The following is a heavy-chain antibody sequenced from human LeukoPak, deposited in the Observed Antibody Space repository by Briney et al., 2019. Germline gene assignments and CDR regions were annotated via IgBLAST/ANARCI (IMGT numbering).Heavy chain of an antibody. J-gene: IGHJ4*02. Sequence: SETLSLTCTVSGGSISSYYWSWIRQPPGKRLEWIGYIYYSGSTYYNPSLKSRVTISVDTSKNQFSLKLSSVTAADTAVYYCARDAIAVAGLPFDYWGQGTLVTVSS. V-gene: IGHV4-59*12. CDR1: GGSISSYY. CDR3: ARDAIAVAGLPFDY. CDR2: IYYSGST. D-gene: IGHD6-19*01.